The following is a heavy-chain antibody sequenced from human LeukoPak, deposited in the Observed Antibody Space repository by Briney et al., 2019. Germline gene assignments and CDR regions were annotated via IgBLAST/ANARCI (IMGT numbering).Heavy chain of an antibody. CDR1: GFTFSNYG. CDR2: ITGSGGST. J-gene: IGHJ4*02. D-gene: IGHD6-6*01. CDR3: AKTLAARRGYYFDY. Sequence: PGGTLRLSCAASGFTFSNYGLSWVRQAPGKGLEWVSGITGSGGSTYYADSVKGRFTISRDNSKNTLYLQMNSLRAEDTAVYYCAKTLAARRGYYFDYWGQGTLVTVSS. V-gene: IGHV3-23*01.